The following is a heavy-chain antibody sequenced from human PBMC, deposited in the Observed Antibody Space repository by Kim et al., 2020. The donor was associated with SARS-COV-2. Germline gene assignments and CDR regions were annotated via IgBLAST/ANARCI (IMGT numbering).Heavy chain of an antibody. Sequence: GGNTNHADSVKGRFTISRDNSKNTVCLQMSSLRDGDTAVYYCARSGSPDYWGPGTLVTVSS. CDR2: GGNT. V-gene: IGHV3-23*01. J-gene: IGHJ4*02. D-gene: IGHD3-3*01. CDR3: ARSGSPDY.